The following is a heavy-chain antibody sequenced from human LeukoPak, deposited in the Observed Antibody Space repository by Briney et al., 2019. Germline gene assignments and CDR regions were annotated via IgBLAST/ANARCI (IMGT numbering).Heavy chain of an antibody. J-gene: IGHJ4*02. D-gene: IGHD6-19*01. Sequence: PGGSLRLSCAASGFTFNAYAIHWVRQAPGKGLERVSLVKGDGVTTDYANSVKGRFTISRDNTKNSLYLQMSNLRTEDTAVYYCVRDAGSGWDFDYWGQGALVTVSS. V-gene: IGHV3-43*02. CDR3: VRDAGSGWDFDY. CDR1: GFTFNAYA. CDR2: VKGDGVTT.